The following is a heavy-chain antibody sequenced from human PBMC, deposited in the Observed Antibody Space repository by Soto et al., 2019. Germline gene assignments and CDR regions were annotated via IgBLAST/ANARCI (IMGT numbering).Heavy chain of an antibody. Sequence: ASVKVSCKVSGYTLTKLSMHWVRQAPGKGLEWMRRFDPEDGETIYAQKFQGRVTMTEDTSTDTAYMELSSLRSEDTAVYYCATVGSSGWYADYWGQGTLVTVSS. V-gene: IGHV1-24*01. CDR3: ATVGSSGWYADY. J-gene: IGHJ4*02. CDR1: GYTLTKLS. D-gene: IGHD6-19*01. CDR2: FDPEDGET.